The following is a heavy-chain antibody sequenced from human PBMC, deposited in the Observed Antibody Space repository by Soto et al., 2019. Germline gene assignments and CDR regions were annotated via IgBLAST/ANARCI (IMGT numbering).Heavy chain of an antibody. Sequence: ASVKVSCKASGGTFSSYAISWVRQAPGQGLEWMGGIIPIFGTANYAQKFQGRVTITADKSTSTAYMELSSLRSGDTAVYYCARPQRDWYFDLWGRGTLVTVSS. CDR3: ARPQRDWYFDL. J-gene: IGHJ2*01. V-gene: IGHV1-69*06. CDR2: IIPIFGTA. CDR1: GGTFSSYA.